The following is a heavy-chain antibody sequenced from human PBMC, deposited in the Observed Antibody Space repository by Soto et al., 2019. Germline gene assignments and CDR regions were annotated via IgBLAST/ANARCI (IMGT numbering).Heavy chain of an antibody. J-gene: IGHJ5*02. D-gene: IGHD6-6*01. CDR3: AKYLLIADRGSAVGGLDWFDP. Sequence: AGSLRLSCAASGFTFSSYAMSWVRQAPGKGLEWVSAISGSGGSTYYADSVKGRFTISRDNSKNTLYLQMNSLRAEDTAVYYCAKYLLIADRGSAVGGLDWFDPWGQGTLVTVSS. CDR1: GFTFSSYA. CDR2: ISGSGGST. V-gene: IGHV3-23*01.